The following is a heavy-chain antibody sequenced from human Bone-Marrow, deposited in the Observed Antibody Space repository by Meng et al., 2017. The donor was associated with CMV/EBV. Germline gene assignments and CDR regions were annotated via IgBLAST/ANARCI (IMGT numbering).Heavy chain of an antibody. D-gene: IGHD3-3*01. J-gene: IGHJ4*02. Sequence: GGSLRLSCAASGFIFSSYSMHWVRQAPGKGLEWVAVISFDGSNEYYTESVKGRFTISRDNSKNTVYLEMNSLRTEDTGIYYCARDRNSGYDFWGGLDDYWGERMLVTVSS. CDR1: GFIFSSYS. V-gene: IGHV3-30-3*01. CDR3: ARDRNSGYDFWGGLDDY. CDR2: ISFDGSNE.